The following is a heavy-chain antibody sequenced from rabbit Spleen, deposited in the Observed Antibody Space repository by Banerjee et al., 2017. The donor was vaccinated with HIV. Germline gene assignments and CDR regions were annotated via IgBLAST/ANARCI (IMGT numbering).Heavy chain of an antibody. V-gene: IGHV1S7*01. J-gene: IGHJ4*01. CDR2: IDPVFGIT. D-gene: IGHD4-2*01. CDR1: GFTLSSYY. Sequence: QLKESGGGLVQPGGSLKLSCKASGFTLSSYYMNWVRQAPGKGLEWIGYIDPVFGITYYANWVNGRFSISRENAQNTVFLQMTSLTAADTATYFCARDGSNDVSYFSLWGPGTLVTVS. CDR3: ARDGSNDVSYFSL.